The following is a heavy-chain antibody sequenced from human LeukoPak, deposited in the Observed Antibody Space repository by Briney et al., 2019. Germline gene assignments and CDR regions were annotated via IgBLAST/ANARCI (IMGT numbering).Heavy chain of an antibody. J-gene: IGHJ4*02. Sequence: SETLSLTCTVSGGSISSGGYYWSWIRQHPGKGLEWIGYIYYSGSTYYNPSLKSRVTISVDTSKNQFSLKLSPVTAADTAVYYCARDSLGYGGNGSGSDYWGQGTLVTVSS. CDR3: ARDSLGYGGNGSGSDY. CDR2: IYYSGST. D-gene: IGHD4-23*01. V-gene: IGHV4-31*03. CDR1: GGSISSGGYY.